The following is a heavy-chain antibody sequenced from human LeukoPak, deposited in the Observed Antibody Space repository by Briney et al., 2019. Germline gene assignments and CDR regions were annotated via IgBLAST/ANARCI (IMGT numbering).Heavy chain of an antibody. CDR1: GFTFSSYA. V-gene: IGHV3-21*01. CDR2: ISSSSSYI. D-gene: IGHD6-19*01. Sequence: PGGSLRLSCAASGFTFSSYAMSWVRQAPGKGLEWVSSISSSSSYIYYADSVKGRFTISRDNAKNSLYLQMNSLRAEDTAVYYCARTTRQWLVLSMFDYWGQGTLVTVSS. CDR3: ARTTRQWLVLSMFDY. J-gene: IGHJ4*02.